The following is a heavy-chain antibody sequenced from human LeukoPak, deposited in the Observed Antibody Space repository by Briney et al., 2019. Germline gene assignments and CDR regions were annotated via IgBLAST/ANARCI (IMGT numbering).Heavy chain of an antibody. J-gene: IGHJ4*02. CDR2: IYHGGDS. CDR1: GASITSSSYY. Sequence: NPSETLSLTCTVSGASITSSSYYWGWIRQPPGKGLEWIASIYHGGDSYYNPSLKSRVTISVDTSKNHFSLNLSSLTAADTAVYYCARGGSPFCISPSCQGAFDSWGQGTLVTVSS. D-gene: IGHD2-2*01. CDR3: ARGGSPFCISPSCQGAFDS. V-gene: IGHV4-39*07.